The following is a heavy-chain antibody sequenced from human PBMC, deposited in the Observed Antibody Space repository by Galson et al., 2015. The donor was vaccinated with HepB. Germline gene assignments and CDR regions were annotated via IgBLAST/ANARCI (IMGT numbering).Heavy chain of an antibody. CDR1: GYSFTSYW. CDR2: IYPGDSDT. D-gene: IGHD5-24*01. Sequence: QSGAEVKKPGESLKISCKGSGYSFTSYWIGWVRQMPGKGLEWMGIIYPGDSDTRYSPSFQGQVTISADKSISTAYLQWSSLKASDTAMYYCARQGRGGYNPKADYYYYGMDVWGQGTTVTVSS. CDR3: ARQGRGGYNPKADYYYYGMDV. V-gene: IGHV5-51*01. J-gene: IGHJ6*02.